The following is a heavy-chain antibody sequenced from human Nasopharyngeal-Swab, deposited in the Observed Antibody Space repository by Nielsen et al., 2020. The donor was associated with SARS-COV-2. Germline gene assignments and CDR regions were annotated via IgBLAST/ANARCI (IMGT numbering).Heavy chain of an antibody. CDR2: ISYDGSNK. Sequence: LSLTCTVSGGSISSSSDYWGWIRQAPGKGLEWVAVISYDGSNKYYADSVKGRFTISRDNSKNTLYLQMNSLRAEDTAVYYCASALVWFGEIWFDPWGQGTLVTVSS. J-gene: IGHJ5*02. CDR3: ASALVWFGEIWFDP. D-gene: IGHD3-10*01. CDR1: GGSISSSS. V-gene: IGHV3-30-3*01.